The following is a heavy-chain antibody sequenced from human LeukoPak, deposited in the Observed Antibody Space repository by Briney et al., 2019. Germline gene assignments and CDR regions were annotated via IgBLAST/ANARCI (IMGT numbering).Heavy chain of an antibody. CDR1: GFTFTNYG. CDR2: INSDGRST. V-gene: IGHV3-74*01. Sequence: GGSLRLSXVASGFTFTNYGMMWVRQAPGKGLVWVSYINSDGRSTTYADSVKGRFTISRDNAKNTLYLQMSSLRAEDTAMYYCARNSNGMSNWGQGTLVTVSS. CDR3: ARNSNGMSN. D-gene: IGHD2-8*01. J-gene: IGHJ4*02.